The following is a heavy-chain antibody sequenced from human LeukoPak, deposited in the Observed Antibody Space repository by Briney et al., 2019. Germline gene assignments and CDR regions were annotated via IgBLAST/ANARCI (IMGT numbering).Heavy chain of an antibody. CDR1: GFTFSSYA. CDR3: ARGSYGDYGNDAFDI. V-gene: IGHV3-23*01. Sequence: PGGALRLSCAASGFTFSSYAMSWVRQAPGKGLEWVSAISGSGGSTYYADSVKGRFTISRDNSKNTLYLQMNSLRAEDTAVYYCARGSYGDYGNDAFDIWGQGTMVTVSS. D-gene: IGHD4-17*01. CDR2: ISGSGGST. J-gene: IGHJ3*02.